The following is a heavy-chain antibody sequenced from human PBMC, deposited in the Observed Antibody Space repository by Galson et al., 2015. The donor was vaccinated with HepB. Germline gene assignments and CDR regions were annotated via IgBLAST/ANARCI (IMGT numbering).Heavy chain of an antibody. CDR1: GFTFSNYS. CDR3: ASKIAAAGIRH. V-gene: IGHV3-21*01. J-gene: IGHJ1*01. CDR2: ISSSSSYI. Sequence: SLRLSCAASGFTFSNYSMNWVRQAPGKGLEWVSSISSSSSYIYYADSVKGRFTISRDNAKYSLYLQMNSLRAEDTAVYYCASKIAAAGIRHWGQGTLVTVSS. D-gene: IGHD6-13*01.